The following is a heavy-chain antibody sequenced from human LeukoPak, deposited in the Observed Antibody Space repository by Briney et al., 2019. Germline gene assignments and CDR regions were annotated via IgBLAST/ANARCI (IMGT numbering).Heavy chain of an antibody. CDR2: ISSSSSTI. D-gene: IGHD6-19*01. CDR3: AREEVAGTGY. V-gene: IGHV3-48*04. Sequence: PGGSLRLSCAASGFTFSSYSMNWVRQAPGKGLEWVSYISSSSSTIYYADSVKGRFTISRDNAKNSLYLQMNSLRAEDTAVYYCAREEVAGTGYWGQGTLVTVSS. J-gene: IGHJ4*02. CDR1: GFTFSSYS.